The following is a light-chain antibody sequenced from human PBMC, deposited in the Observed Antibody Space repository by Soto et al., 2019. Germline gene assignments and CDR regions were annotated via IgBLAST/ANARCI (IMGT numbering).Light chain of an antibody. J-gene: IGKJ5*01. CDR2: GAS. Sequence: IQMTQSPSSLSASIGDRVTITCRASQGIGTHLNWYLQRPGRVPKLLIYGASNLQSGVPSRFSGSGSGTGFTLSISGLQTEDFGTYYCQQSYKTPNFGPGTRV. CDR1: QGIGTH. V-gene: IGKV1-39*01. CDR3: QQSYKTPN.